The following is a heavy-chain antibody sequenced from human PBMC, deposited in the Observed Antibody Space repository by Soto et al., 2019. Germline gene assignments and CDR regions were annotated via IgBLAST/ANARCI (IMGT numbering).Heavy chain of an antibody. J-gene: IGHJ2*01. V-gene: IGHV4-34*01. CDR2: INHSGST. CDR1: GGSFSGYY. D-gene: IGHD5-12*01. CDR3: ARGGGWIRSTNGYWYFEL. Sequence: QVQLQQWGAGLLKPSETLSLTCAVYGGSFSGYYWSWIRQPPGKGLEWIGEINHSGSTNYNPSLKSRATITVYTSKNQFSQKQRSVTAADTGVYYCARGGGWIRSTNGYWYFELWGRGTLITVSS.